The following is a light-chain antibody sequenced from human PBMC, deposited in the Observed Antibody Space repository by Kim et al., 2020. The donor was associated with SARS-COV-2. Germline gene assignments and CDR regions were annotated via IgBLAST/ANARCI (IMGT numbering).Light chain of an antibody. V-gene: IGKV4-1*01. CDR1: QSVLSSSNNRNY. CDR2: WAS. J-gene: IGKJ2*01. CDR3: QQYYSAPHT. Sequence: RATINCKSSQSVLSSSNNRNYLAWYQQKPGQPPKLLIYWASTRESGVPDRFSGSGSGTDFTLTISSLQAEDVAVYYCQQYYSAPHTFGQGTKLEI.